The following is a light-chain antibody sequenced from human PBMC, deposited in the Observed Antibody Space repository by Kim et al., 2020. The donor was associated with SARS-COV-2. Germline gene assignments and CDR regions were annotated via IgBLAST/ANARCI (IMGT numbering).Light chain of an antibody. CDR2: GKN. Sequence: SSELTQDPAVSVALGQTVRITCQGDSLRSYYASWYQQKPGQAPVLVIYGKNNRPSGIPDRFSGSSSGNTASLTITGAQAEDEADYYCNSRDSSGNHWAFG. CDR3: NSRDSSGNHWA. V-gene: IGLV3-19*01. J-gene: IGLJ3*02. CDR1: SLRSYY.